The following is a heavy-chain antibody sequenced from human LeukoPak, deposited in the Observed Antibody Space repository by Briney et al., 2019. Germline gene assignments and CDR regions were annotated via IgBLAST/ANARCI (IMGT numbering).Heavy chain of an antibody. CDR3: ARDLFSDSSSYYSTDF. J-gene: IGHJ4*02. V-gene: IGHV3-74*01. D-gene: IGHD3-22*01. CDR1: VFTFSLYW. Sequence: GGSLRLSCGASVFTFSLYWMLCVRQAPGKGLVWVSRTNNDGSSTVYADSVKGRFTISRDNAKNTLYLQMNSLRAEDTAVYYCARDLFSDSSSYYSTDFWGQGTLVTVSS. CDR2: TNNDGSST.